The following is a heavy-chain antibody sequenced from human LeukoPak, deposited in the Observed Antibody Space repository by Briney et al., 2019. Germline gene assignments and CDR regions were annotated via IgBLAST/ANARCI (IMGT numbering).Heavy chain of an antibody. J-gene: IGHJ4*02. CDR1: GGSFSGYY. CDR3: ARGLRRNFASDGRYGSGSYEY. D-gene: IGHD3-10*01. Sequence: SETLSLTCAVCGGSFSGYYWSWIRQPPGKGLEWIGEINHSGSTNYNPSLKSRVTISVDTSKNQFSLKLSSVTAADTAVYYCARGLRRNFASDGRYGSGSYEYWGQGTLVTVSS. V-gene: IGHV4-34*01. CDR2: INHSGST.